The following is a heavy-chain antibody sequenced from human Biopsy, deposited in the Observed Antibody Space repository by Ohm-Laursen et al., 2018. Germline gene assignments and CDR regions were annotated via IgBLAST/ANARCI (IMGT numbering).Heavy chain of an antibody. CDR1: GYNFTDFY. V-gene: IGHV1-2*02. J-gene: IGHJ4*02. CDR2: INPDTGGT. D-gene: IGHD2-2*01. Sequence: ASVKVSCKASGYNFTDFYLHWVRQAPGQGLEWLGWINPDTGGTKYAQKFQGRVAMTRDTSISTAYLDLSSLGSEDTAVYYCAREKPFGTSWGYWGQGTLVTVSS. CDR3: AREKPFGTSWGY.